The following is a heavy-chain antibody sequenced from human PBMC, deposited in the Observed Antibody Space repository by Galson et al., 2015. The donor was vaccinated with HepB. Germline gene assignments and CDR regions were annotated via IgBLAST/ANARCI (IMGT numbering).Heavy chain of an antibody. CDR1: GYTFTSYG. J-gene: IGHJ6*02. D-gene: IGHD3-9*01. V-gene: IGHV1-18*04. Sequence: SVKVSCKASGYTFTSYGISWVRQAPGQGLEWMGWISAYNGNTNYAQKLQGRVTMTTDTSTSTAYMELRSLRSDDTAVYYCARDHPPYYDILTGYYMEEYYYYYGMDVWGQGTTVTVSS. CDR3: ARDHPPYYDILTGYYMEEYYYYYGMDV. CDR2: ISAYNGNT.